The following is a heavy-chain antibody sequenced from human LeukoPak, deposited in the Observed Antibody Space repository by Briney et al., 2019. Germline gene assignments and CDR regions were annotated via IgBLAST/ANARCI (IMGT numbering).Heavy chain of an antibody. V-gene: IGHV3-33*01. CDR1: GFVFSTYG. CDR2: IWYDGTTK. Sequence: GRSLRLSCAASGFVFSTYGIHWVRQAPGKGLEWVAGIWYDGTTKYYADSVKGRFTISRDNSKNTVSLQMDSLRAEDTAVYSCARAPDYGDYVGYIDFWGQGAQVTVSS. CDR3: ARAPDYGDYVGYIDF. D-gene: IGHD4-17*01. J-gene: IGHJ4*02.